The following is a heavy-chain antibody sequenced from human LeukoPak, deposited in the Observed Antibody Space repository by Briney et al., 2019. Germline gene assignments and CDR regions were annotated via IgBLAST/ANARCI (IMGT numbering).Heavy chain of an antibody. CDR1: GGSISSYY. CDR2: IYYSGST. J-gene: IGHJ4*02. D-gene: IGHD3-10*01. V-gene: IGHV4-59*12. Sequence: SETLSLTCTVSGGSISSYYWSWIRQPPGKGLEWIGYIYYSGSTNYNPSLKSRVTISVDTSKNQFSLKLSSVTAADTAVYYCARGARYYYGSGSYSYWGQGTLVTVSS. CDR3: ARGARYYYGSGSYSY.